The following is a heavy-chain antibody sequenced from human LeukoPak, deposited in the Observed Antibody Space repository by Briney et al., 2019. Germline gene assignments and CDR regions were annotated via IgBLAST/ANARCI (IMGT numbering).Heavy chain of an antibody. J-gene: IGHJ4*02. CDR1: GFTFSSDW. D-gene: IGHD3-10*01. Sequence: GGSLRLSCAASGFTFSSDWKSWVRQAPGKGREWVANIKQDGSEKQYADSVKGRFTISRDNAKKSLYLQMNSLRAEDTAVYYCARRSGSYSADFDFWGQGTLVTVSS. V-gene: IGHV3-7*01. CDR3: ARRSGSYSADFDF. CDR2: IKQDGSEK.